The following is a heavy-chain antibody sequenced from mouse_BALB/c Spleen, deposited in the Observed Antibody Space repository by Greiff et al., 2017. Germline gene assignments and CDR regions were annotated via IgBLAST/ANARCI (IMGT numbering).Heavy chain of an antibody. CDR1: GFAFSSYD. V-gene: IGHV5-12-1*01. Sequence: EVNLVESGGGLVKPGGSLKLSCAASGFAFSSYDMSWVRQTPEKRLEWVAYISSGGGSTYYPDTVKGRFTISRDNAKNTLYLQMSSLKSEDTAMYYCARWRYLYAMDYWGQGTSVTVSS. J-gene: IGHJ4*01. CDR3: ARWRYLYAMDY. D-gene: IGHD2-14*01. CDR2: ISSGGGST.